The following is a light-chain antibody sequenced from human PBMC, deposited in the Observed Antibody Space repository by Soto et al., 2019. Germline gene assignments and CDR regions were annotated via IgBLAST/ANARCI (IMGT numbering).Light chain of an antibody. CDR1: QSVSKNY. CDR3: QQDGRLGM. Sequence: SRARDARTLCPGANDSLTCRASQSVSKNYLAWYQQQPGQAPRLLIYGASNRATGIPDRLSGSGSGTDFTLTISRMEPEDFSVYYCQQDGRLGMFGQGTKVDIK. CDR2: GAS. V-gene: IGKV3-20*01. J-gene: IGKJ1*01.